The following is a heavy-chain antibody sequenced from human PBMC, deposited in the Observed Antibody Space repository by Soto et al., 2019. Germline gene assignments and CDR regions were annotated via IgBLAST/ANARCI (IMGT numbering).Heavy chain of an antibody. D-gene: IGHD3-10*01. J-gene: IGHJ4*02. CDR3: SRENWFQDY. Sequence: EVQLVESGGGLVQPGGSLRLSCAASGFSFSAYYMTWVRQAPGKGLEWVASINKEGSEEYYGASVKGRFTISRDNTKISLYLLLNSLRAEDAALYYCSRENWFQDYWGQGALVAVSS. V-gene: IGHV3-7*03. CDR1: GFSFSAYY. CDR2: INKEGSEE.